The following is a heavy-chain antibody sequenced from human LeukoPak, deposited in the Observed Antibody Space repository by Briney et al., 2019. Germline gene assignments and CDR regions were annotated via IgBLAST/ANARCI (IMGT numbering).Heavy chain of an antibody. CDR2: MNEYSTTI. J-gene: IGHJ4*02. Sequence: PGGSLRLSCAASGFPFNSFWMHWVRQAPGKGLVWVSDMNEYSTTIRYADSVKGRFTISRDNAKSILYLQMNNLRAEDTAMYFCARGGVNPVVHWGQGTLVTVSS. CDR3: ARGGVNPVVH. D-gene: IGHD1-14*01. V-gene: IGHV3-74*01. CDR1: GFPFNSFW.